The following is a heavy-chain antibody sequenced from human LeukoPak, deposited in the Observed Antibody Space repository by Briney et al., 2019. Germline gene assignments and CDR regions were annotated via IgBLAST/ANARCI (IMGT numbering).Heavy chain of an antibody. Sequence: GGSLGLSCEAYGFTFSSYAMSWVRQAPGKGLEWVSAISGSGGSTYYADSVKGRFTISRDNSKNTLYLQMNSLRAEDTAVYYCAKSLYQSYYYYMDVWGKGTTVTVSS. J-gene: IGHJ6*03. V-gene: IGHV3-23*01. CDR2: ISGSGGST. CDR3: AKSLYQSYYYYMDV. D-gene: IGHD3-16*01. CDR1: GFTFSSYA.